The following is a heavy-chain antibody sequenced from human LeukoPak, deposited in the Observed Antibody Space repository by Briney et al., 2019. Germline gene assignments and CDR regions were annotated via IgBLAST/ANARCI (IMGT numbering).Heavy chain of an antibody. V-gene: IGHV4-59*11. CDR3: GTTNSNPSLKSRITISADTSKNQFSLNLSSVTAADTAVYYCARDVARSGPLFRWFDP. D-gene: IGHD6-25*01. J-gene: IGHJ5*02. CDR1: GGSMRSRY. Sequence: SETLSLTCTVSGGSMRSRYWSGSREPPGGGVGGVGYVYYRGRTKSNPSPKRRVTISEETCKKQSALNHRSVDAGGTGRYYSGTTNSNPSLKSRITISADTSKNQFSLNLSSVTAADTAVYYCARDVARSGPLFRWFDPWGQGTLVTVSS. CDR2: VYYRGRT.